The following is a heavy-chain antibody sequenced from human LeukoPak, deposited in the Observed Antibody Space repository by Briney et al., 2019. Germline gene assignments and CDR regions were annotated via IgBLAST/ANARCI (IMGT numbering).Heavy chain of an antibody. CDR1: GFTFSSYG. Sequence: PGGSLRLSCAASGFTFSSYGMHWVRQAPGKGLEWVAFIRYDGSNKYYADSVKGRFTISRDNSKNTLYLQMNSLRAEDTAVYYCAKDGPGDYGPEFDYWGQGTLVTVSS. J-gene: IGHJ4*02. V-gene: IGHV3-30*02. D-gene: IGHD4-17*01. CDR2: IRYDGSNK. CDR3: AKDGPGDYGPEFDY.